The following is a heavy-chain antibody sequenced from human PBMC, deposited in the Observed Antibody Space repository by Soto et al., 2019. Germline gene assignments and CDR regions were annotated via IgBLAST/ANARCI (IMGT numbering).Heavy chain of an antibody. CDR3: ARGSNSSGVFDY. J-gene: IGHJ4*02. CDR2: IIPILGIA. Sequence: SVKVSCKASGGTFSSYTISWVRQAPGQGLEWMGRIIPILGIANYAQKFQGRVTITADKSTSTAYMELSSLRSEDTAVYYCARGSNSSGVFDYWGQGTLVTVSS. D-gene: IGHD6-25*01. V-gene: IGHV1-69*02. CDR1: GGTFSSYT.